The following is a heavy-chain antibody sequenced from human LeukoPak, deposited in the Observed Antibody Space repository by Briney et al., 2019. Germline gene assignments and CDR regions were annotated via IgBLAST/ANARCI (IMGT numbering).Heavy chain of an antibody. CDR3: ARGRGIFGVLFDP. J-gene: IGHJ5*02. V-gene: IGHV4-39*07. Sequence: SETLSLTCTVSGGSISSSSYYWSWIRQPPGKGLEWIGEINHSGSTNYNPSLKSRVTISVDTSKNQFSLKLSSVTAADTAVYYCARGRGIFGVLFDPWGQGTLVTVSS. CDR1: GGSISSSSYY. D-gene: IGHD3-3*01. CDR2: INHSGST.